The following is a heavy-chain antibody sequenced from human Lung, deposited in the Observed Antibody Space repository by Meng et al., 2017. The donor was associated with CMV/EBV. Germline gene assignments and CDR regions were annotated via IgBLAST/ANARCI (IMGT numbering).Heavy chain of an antibody. D-gene: IGHD3-22*01. CDR3: ARVFGDITGYVFDY. V-gene: IGHV6-1*01. J-gene: IGHJ4*02. Sequence: SQTLSLTCAISGDSVSSNSATWNWIRQSPSRGLEWLGRTYYKSKWNHDYAVSVKSRISFNPDTSKNQFSLQLSSVTPEDTAVYYCARVFGDITGYVFDYWGQRXLVTVSS. CDR2: TYYKSKWNH. CDR1: GDSVSSNSAT.